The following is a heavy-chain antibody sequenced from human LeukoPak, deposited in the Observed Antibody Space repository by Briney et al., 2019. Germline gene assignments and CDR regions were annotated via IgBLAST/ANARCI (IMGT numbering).Heavy chain of an antibody. CDR1: GYSISSGYY. V-gene: IGHV4-38-2*01. Sequence: KTSETLSLTCAVSGYSISSGYYWGWIRQPPGKGLEWIGNIYHRGSNYYNPSLKRRVTMSVDTSKKQFSLKLTSVNAADTAVYWCARGPSYTSGCDFDYGGQGTLVTVFS. CDR3: ARGPSYTSGCDFDY. J-gene: IGHJ4*02. D-gene: IGHD6-19*01. CDR2: IYHRGSN.